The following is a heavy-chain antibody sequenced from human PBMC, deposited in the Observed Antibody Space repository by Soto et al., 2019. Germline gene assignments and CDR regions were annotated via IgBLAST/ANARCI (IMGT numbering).Heavy chain of an antibody. D-gene: IGHD1-26*01. CDR2: IFYSGNT. J-gene: IGHJ4*02. CDR3: ARLRTREGATGEFDY. Sequence: SETLSLTCTVSGGSISSSSHYWVWIRQPPGKGLEWIGSIFYSGNTYYSPSLKTRVTISVDTSNNQFSLKLTSVTAADTAVYYCARLRTREGATGEFDYWGQGTLVTVSS. V-gene: IGHV4-39*01. CDR1: GGSISSSSHY.